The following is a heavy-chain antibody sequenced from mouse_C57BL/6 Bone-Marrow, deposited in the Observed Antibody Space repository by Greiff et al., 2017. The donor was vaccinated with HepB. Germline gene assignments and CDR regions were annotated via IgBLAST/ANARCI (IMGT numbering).Heavy chain of an antibody. D-gene: IGHD1-1*01. Sequence: QVQLKESGAELVRPGTSVKMSCKASGYTFTNYWIGWAKQRPGHGLEWIGDIYPGGGYTNYNEKFKGKATLTADKSSSTAYIQFSSLTSEDSAIYYGARLHYGISYVYYFDYWGQGTTLTVSS. CDR3: ARLHYGISYVYYFDY. V-gene: IGHV1-63*01. J-gene: IGHJ2*01. CDR1: GYTFTNYW. CDR2: IYPGGGYT.